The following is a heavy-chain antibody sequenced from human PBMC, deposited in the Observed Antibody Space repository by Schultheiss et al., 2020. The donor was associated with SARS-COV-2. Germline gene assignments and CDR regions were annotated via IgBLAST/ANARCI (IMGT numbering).Heavy chain of an antibody. CDR2: INPNSGGT. D-gene: IGHD2-2*01. V-gene: IGHV1-2*06. Sequence: ASVKVSCKASGYTFTGYYMHWVRQAPGQGLEWMGRINPNSGGTNYAQKFQGRVTLTRDTSISTAYMELSRLRSDDTAVYYCARGRGYCSSTSCLHYYYYYMDVWGKGTTVNVSS. CDR1: GYTFTGYY. J-gene: IGHJ6*03. CDR3: ARGRGYCSSTSCLHYYYYYMDV.